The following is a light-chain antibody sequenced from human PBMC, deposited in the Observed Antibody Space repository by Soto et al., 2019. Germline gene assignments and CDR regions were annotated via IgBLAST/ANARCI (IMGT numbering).Light chain of an antibody. CDR3: QQYASSPWT. CDR2: GAS. Sequence: EIVMTQSPATLSVSPGERATLSCRASQSVSSNLAWYQQKPGQAHRLLIYGASTRATGIPARFSGSGSGTDFTLTISRLEPEEFAVYYCQQYASSPWTFGQGTKVDI. V-gene: IGKV3-15*01. J-gene: IGKJ1*01. CDR1: QSVSSN.